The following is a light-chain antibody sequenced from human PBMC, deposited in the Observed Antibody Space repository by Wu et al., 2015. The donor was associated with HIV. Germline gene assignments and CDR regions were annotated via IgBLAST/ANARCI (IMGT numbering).Light chain of an antibody. CDR2: KAS. CDR1: QSINNW. V-gene: IGKV1-5*03. Sequence: DIQMTQFPASLSASVGDRVTITCRASQSINNWLAWYQQKPGKAPKLLIYKASHLESGVPSRFSGSGSGTEFTLTISSLQPDDFATYYCQQYDSYPGFGQGTKVEIK. J-gene: IGKJ1*01. CDR3: QQYDSYPG.